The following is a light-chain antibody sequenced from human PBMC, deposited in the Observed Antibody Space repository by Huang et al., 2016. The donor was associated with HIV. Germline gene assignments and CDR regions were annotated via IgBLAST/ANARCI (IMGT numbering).Light chain of an antibody. CDR1: LSISSW. J-gene: IGKJ2*01. CDR3: QQYTTYFPT. Sequence: DIQMTQSPSTLSASVGDRVTITCRASLSISSWLAWYQQKTGKAPKRLIYKASSLESGVPSRFSGSGSGTEFTLTISSLQPDDFATYYCQQYTTYFPTFGQGTKLEIK. V-gene: IGKV1-5*03. CDR2: KAS.